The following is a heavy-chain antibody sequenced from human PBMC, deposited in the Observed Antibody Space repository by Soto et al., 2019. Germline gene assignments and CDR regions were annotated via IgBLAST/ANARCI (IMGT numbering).Heavy chain of an antibody. V-gene: IGHV3-23*01. J-gene: IGHJ4*02. CDR3: ANAREVEWLLEADY. Sequence: EVQLLESGGGLVQPGGSLRLSCAASGFTFSSYAMSWVRQAPGKGLEWVSAISGSGGSTYYADSVKGRFTISRDNSKNTLYLQMNSLRAEDTAVYYCANAREVEWLLEADYWGQGTLVTVSS. CDR2: ISGSGGST. D-gene: IGHD3-3*01. CDR1: GFTFSSYA.